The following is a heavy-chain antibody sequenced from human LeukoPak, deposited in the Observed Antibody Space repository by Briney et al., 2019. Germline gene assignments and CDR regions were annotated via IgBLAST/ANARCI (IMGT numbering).Heavy chain of an antibody. D-gene: IGHD3-16*02. CDR1: GFTFNTYS. CDR3: ARDAGLRLGELSLQSFDY. CDR2: ISSSSYI. Sequence: GGSLRLSCEASGFTFNTYSMNWVRQAPGKGLEWVSSISSSSYIYYADSVKGRFTISRDNAKNSLYLQMNSLRAEDTAVYYCARDAGLRLGELSLQSFDYWGQGTLVTVSS. V-gene: IGHV3-21*01. J-gene: IGHJ4*02.